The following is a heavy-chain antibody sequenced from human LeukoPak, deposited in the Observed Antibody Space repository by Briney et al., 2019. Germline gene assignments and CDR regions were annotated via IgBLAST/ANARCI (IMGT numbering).Heavy chain of an antibody. V-gene: IGHV1-46*01. Sequence: GASVKVSCKASGYTFTSYYMHWVGQAPGQGLEWMGIINPSGGSTSYAQKFQGRVTMTRDTSTSTVYMELSSLRSEDTAVFYCARDGGSWQAPDYWGQGTLVTVSS. CDR1: GYTFTSYY. CDR3: ARDGGSWQAPDY. J-gene: IGHJ4*02. CDR2: INPSGGST. D-gene: IGHD2-15*01.